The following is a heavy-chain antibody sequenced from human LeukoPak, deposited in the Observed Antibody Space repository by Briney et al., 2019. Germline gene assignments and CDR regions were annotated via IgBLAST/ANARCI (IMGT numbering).Heavy chain of an antibody. J-gene: IGHJ4*02. V-gene: IGHV3-23*01. Sequence: GGSLRLPCVASGFTFSSYAMTWVRQAPGKGLEWVSVVNNGGAYTYYADSVKGRFTISRDNSKNTLYLQLNSLRVEDTALYYCAKGGPPNYFDSWGQGTLVTVSS. CDR2: VNNGGAYT. CDR3: AKGGPPNYFDS. CDR1: GFTFSSYA.